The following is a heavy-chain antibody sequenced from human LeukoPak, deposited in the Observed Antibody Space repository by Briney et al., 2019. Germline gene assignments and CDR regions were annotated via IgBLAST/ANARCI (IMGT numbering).Heavy chain of an antibody. Sequence: SETLSLTCAVYGGSFSGYYWSWIRQPPGKGLEWIGEINHSGSTNYNPSLKSRVTMSVDTSKNQFSLKLSSVTAADTAVYYCARNTLPVAGDYYGMDVWGQGTTVTVSS. CDR3: ARNTLPVAGDYYGMDV. V-gene: IGHV4-34*01. J-gene: IGHJ6*02. CDR1: GGSFSGYY. CDR2: INHSGST. D-gene: IGHD6-19*01.